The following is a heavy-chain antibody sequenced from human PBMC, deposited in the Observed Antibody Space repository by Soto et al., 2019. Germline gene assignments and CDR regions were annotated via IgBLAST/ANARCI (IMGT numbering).Heavy chain of an antibody. CDR1: GGSISSGGYY. CDR3: ARVPRPYYYGMDV. J-gene: IGHJ6*02. V-gene: IGHV4-31*03. Sequence: PSETLSLTCTVSGGSISSGGYYWSWIRQHPGKGLEWIGYIYYSGSTYYNPSLKSRVTISVDTSKNQFSLKLSSVTAADTAVYYCARVPRPYYYGMDVWGQGTTVTVS. CDR2: IYYSGST.